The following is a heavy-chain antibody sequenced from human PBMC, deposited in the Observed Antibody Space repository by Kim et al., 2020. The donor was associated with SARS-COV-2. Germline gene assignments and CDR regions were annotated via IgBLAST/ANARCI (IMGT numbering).Heavy chain of an antibody. CDR2: ISRDSGNI. V-gene: IGHV3-9*01. CDR1: GFTFSDYA. Sequence: GGSLRLSCKTSGFTFSDYAMHWVRQRPEKGLEWVSGISRDSGNIEYADYVRGRFSISRDNAKNSLYLQMSSLRLEDTGLYYCAKDVSPWAGAIGYWGKG. CDR3: AKDVSPWAGAIGY. J-gene: IGHJ4*02. D-gene: IGHD1-26*01.